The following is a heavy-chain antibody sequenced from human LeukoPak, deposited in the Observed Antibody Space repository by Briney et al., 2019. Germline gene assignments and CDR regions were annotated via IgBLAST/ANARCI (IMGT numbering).Heavy chain of an antibody. CDR2: INRAGSQI. J-gene: IGHJ4*02. D-gene: IGHD3-10*01. V-gene: IGHV3-7*01. CDR3: ARGGLTAGFDY. CDR1: GFTISNSW. Sequence: GGSLRLSCAASGFTISNSWMTWVRQAPGKGLEWVTNINRAGSQIDYLGSVKGRFTISRDSANNALYLQMNSLRAEDTAVYYCARGGLTAGFDYWGQGTLVTVSS.